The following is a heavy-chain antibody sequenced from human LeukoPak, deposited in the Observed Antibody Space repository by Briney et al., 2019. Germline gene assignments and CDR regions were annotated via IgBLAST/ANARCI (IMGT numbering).Heavy chain of an antibody. CDR2: VGGSGTNT. CDR3: AKVGSFYYYYMDV. CDR1: GFTFSSYA. Sequence: PGGSLRLSCAASGFTFSSYAMSWVRQAPGKGLEWVSTVGGSGTNTFFADSVKGRFTISRDNAKNTLYLQMDSLRAEDTAVYYCAKVGSFYYYYMDVWGKGTTVTISS. J-gene: IGHJ6*03. V-gene: IGHV3-23*01.